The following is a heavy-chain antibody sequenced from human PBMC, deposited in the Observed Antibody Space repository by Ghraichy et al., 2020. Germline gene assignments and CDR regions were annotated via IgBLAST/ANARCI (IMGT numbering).Heavy chain of an antibody. J-gene: IGHJ4*02. Sequence: SETLSLTCTVSGSFSRYYWSWIRQPPGKGLEWIGYIYYNGNTNYNPSLKSRVTISQDGSKNRFSLKLNSVTAADTAVYYCARGAYSYSQYMDYWGQGILVTVSS. CDR2: IYYNGNT. V-gene: IGHV4-59*01. D-gene: IGHD5-18*01. CDR1: GSFSRYY. CDR3: ARGAYSYSQYMDY.